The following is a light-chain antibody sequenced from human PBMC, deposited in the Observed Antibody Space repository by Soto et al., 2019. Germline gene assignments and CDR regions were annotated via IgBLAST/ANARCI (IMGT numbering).Light chain of an antibody. Sequence: DILLTQSPLSLRATPVEPPSISCTARQRAPHISGDTSLRWYLQKPGQCPQLLISFASARASGVPDRFSGSGSGTDFTLKITRVEAEDVGVYYCMQPLQTPWTFGQGTKVEIK. V-gene: IGKV2-28*01. J-gene: IGKJ1*01. CDR1: QRAPHISGDTS. CDR2: FAS. CDR3: MQPLQTPWT.